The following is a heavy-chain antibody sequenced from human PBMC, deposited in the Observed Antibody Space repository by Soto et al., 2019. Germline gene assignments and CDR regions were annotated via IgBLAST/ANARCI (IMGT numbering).Heavy chain of an antibody. Sequence: SVTGSCRASGGTFSSYAIGWLRQAPGQGLEWMGGIIPIFGTANYAQKFQGRVTITADESTSTAYMELSSLRAEDTAVYYCAKYFWSGPYYFYYGMDVWGQGTTVTVSS. CDR2: IIPIFGTA. CDR1: GGTFSSYA. D-gene: IGHD3-3*01. V-gene: IGHV1-69*01. J-gene: IGHJ6*02. CDR3: AKYFWSGPYYFYYGMDV.